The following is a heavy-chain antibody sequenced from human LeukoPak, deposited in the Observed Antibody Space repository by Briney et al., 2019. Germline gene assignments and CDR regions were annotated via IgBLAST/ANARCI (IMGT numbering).Heavy chain of an antibody. V-gene: IGHV3-30*02. CDR2: IRYDGSNK. CDR1: GFTFSSYG. D-gene: IGHD3-10*01. Sequence: GGSLRLSCAASGFTFSSYGMHWVRQAPGKGLEWVAFIRYDGSNKYYADSVKGRFTISRDNSKNTLYLQMNSLRAEDTAIYYCARVPTYYYGSRVAFYFDYWGQGTLVTVSS. J-gene: IGHJ4*02. CDR3: ARVPTYYYGSRVAFYFDY.